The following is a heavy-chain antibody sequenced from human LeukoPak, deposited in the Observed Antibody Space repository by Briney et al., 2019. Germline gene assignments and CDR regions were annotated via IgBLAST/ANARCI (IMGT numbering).Heavy chain of an antibody. CDR1: GYTFPSYY. D-gene: IGHD6-13*01. Sequence: ASVKVSCKASGYTFPSYYMHWVRQAPGQGLEWMGIINPSGGSTSYAQKFQGRVTMTRDTSTSTVYMELSSLRSEDTAVYYCARDESSSSWEDGGDAFDIWGQGTMVTVSS. V-gene: IGHV1-46*01. J-gene: IGHJ3*02. CDR3: ARDESSSSWEDGGDAFDI. CDR2: INPSGGST.